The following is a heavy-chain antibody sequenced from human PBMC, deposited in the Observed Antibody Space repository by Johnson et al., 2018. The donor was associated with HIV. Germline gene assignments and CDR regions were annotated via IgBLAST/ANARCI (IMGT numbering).Heavy chain of an antibody. D-gene: IGHD4-23*01. Sequence: VQLVESGGGVVQPGRSLRLSCAASGFTFSSYGMHWVRQAPGKGLEWVAVIWYDGSNKYYADSVKGRFTISRDNSKNTLYLQMNSLRAEDTAVYYCAKDVSVVTPSGSFDIWGQGTRVTVSS. J-gene: IGHJ3*02. CDR3: AKDVSVVTPSGSFDI. V-gene: IGHV3-33*06. CDR1: GFTFSSYG. CDR2: IWYDGSNK.